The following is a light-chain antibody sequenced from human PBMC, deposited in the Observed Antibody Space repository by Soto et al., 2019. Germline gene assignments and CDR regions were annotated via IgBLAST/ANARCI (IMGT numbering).Light chain of an antibody. CDR3: SSYKSSSTLYV. CDR2: EVS. CDR1: SSDVGGYNF. J-gene: IGLJ1*01. Sequence: QSALAQPAAASGSPGHSITISCTGTSSDVGGYNFASWYQHHPGKAPQLMIFEVSNRPSGISYRFSGSTSGNKASLTISGLQAEDEADYYCSSYKSSSTLYVFGTGTKVTVL. V-gene: IGLV2-14*01.